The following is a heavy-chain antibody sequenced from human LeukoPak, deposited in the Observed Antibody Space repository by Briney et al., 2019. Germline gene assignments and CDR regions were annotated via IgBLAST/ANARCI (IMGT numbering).Heavy chain of an antibody. Sequence: ASVKVSCKASGYTFTGYYMHCVRRAPGQGLEWMGRINPNSGGTNYAQKFQGRVTMTRDTSSSTAYMELSRLRCDDTAVYYRARDGGSYSGGLDYYYYYYMDVWGKGTTVTVSS. V-gene: IGHV1-2*06. D-gene: IGHD1-26*01. CDR1: GYTFTGYY. CDR3: ARDGGSYSGGLDYYYYYYMDV. J-gene: IGHJ6*03. CDR2: INPNSGGT.